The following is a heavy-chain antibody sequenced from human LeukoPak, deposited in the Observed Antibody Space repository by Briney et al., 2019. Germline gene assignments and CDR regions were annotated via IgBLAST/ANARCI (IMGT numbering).Heavy chain of an antibody. V-gene: IGHV1-69*04. Sequence: GASVKVSCKASGGTFSSYAISWVRQAPGQGLEWMGRIIPILGIANYAQKFQGRVTITADKSTSTAYMELSSLRSEDTAVYYCARKNIVGATTSTFDYWGQGTLVTVSS. CDR1: GGTFSSYA. D-gene: IGHD1-26*01. CDR3: ARKNIVGATTSTFDY. CDR2: IIPILGIA. J-gene: IGHJ4*02.